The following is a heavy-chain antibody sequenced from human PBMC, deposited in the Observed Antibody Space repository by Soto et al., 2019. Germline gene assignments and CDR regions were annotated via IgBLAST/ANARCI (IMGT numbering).Heavy chain of an antibody. CDR2: IIPIFGTA. J-gene: IGHJ1*01. CDR1: GGTFSSYA. V-gene: IGHV1-69*06. D-gene: IGHD4-17*01. CDR3: ARDGGYGGYFQH. Sequence: SVKVSCKASGGTFSSYAISWVRQAPGQGLEWMGGIIPIFGTANYAQKFQGRVTITADKSTSTAYMELSSLRSEDTAVYYCARDGGYGGYFQHWGQGTLVTVSS.